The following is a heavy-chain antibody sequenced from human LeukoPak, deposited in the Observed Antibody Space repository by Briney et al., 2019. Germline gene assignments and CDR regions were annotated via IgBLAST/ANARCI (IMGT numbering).Heavy chain of an antibody. CDR3: AKDSRSKYYYYGMDV. CDR1: GFTFSSYG. D-gene: IGHD2/OR15-2a*01. J-gene: IGHJ6*02. CDR2: IRYDGSNK. Sequence: PGGSLRLFCAASGFTFSSYGMHWVRQAPGKGLEWVAFIRYDGSNKYYADPVKGRFTISRDNSKNTLYLQMNSLRAEDTAVYYCAKDSRSKYYYYGMDVWGQGTTVTVSS. V-gene: IGHV3-30*02.